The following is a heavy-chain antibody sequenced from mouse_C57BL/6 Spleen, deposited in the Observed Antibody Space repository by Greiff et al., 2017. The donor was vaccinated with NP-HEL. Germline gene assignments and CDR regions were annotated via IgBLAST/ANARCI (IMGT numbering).Heavy chain of an antibody. CDR1: GYTFTSYW. V-gene: IGHV1-69*01. CDR3: ARWGTTVVDTDY. D-gene: IGHD1-1*01. Sequence: QVKLQQPGAELVMPGASVKLSCKASGYTFTSYWMHWVKQRPGQGLEWIGEIDPSDSYTNYNQKFKGKSTLTVDKSSSTAYMQLSSLTSEDSAVYYCARWGTTVVDTDYWGQGTTLTVSS. J-gene: IGHJ2*01. CDR2: IDPSDSYT.